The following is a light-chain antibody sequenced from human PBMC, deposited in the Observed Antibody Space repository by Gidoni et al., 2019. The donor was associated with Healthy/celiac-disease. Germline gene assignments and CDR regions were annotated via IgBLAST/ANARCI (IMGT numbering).Light chain of an antibody. V-gene: IGKV4-1*01. CDR1: QSVLYSSNNKNY. J-gene: IGKJ3*01. CDR3: QQYYSTPFT. CDR2: WAS. Sequence: DILMTHSPDSLVVSLGERATINCKSSQSVLYSSNNKNYLAWYQQKPGQPPKLLIYWASTRESGVPDRFSGSESGTDFTLTISSLQAEDVAVYYCQQYYSTPFTFGPGTKVDIK.